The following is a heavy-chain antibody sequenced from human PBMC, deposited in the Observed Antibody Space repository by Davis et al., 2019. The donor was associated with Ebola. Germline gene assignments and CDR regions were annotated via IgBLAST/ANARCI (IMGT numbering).Heavy chain of an antibody. CDR1: GFTFDDYA. CDR3: ARAEGGNWFDP. V-gene: IGHV3-9*01. CDR2: INWNSGTI. Sequence: SLKISCAASGFTFDDYAMHWVRQAPGKGLEWVSGINWNSGTIYYADSVKGRFTISRDNSKNTLYLQMNSLRAEDTAVYYCARAEGGNWFDPWGQGTLVTVSS. J-gene: IGHJ5*02.